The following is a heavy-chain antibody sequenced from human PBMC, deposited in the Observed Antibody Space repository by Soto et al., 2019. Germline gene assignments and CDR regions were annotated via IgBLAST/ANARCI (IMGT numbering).Heavy chain of an antibody. V-gene: IGHV3-30*18. D-gene: IGHD5-18*01. J-gene: IGHJ4*02. CDR1: GFTFSSYG. CDR2: ISYDGSNN. Sequence: GGSLRLSCAASGFTFSSYGMYWVRQAPGKGLEWVAAISYDGSNNYHADFVKGRFTISRDNSKNTLYLQLNSLRTEDTAVYYCAKDIVKYTYGACDYWGQGVLVTVSS. CDR3: AKDIVKYTYGACDY.